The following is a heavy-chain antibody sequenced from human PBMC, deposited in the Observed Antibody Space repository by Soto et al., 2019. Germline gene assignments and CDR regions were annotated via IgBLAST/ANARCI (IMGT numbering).Heavy chain of an antibody. CDR2: IIPVFGTA. CDR1: GGTFKNNG. J-gene: IGHJ4*01. Sequence: SVKVSCKAPGGTFKNNGISWVRQAPGQGLEWMGGIIPVFGTANYAQKFQGRLTITADDFTSTVYMELSRLRYEDTAVYYCARENGVAVAPILYYFDHWG. D-gene: IGHD6-19*01. V-gene: IGHV1-69*13. CDR3: ARENGVAVAPILYYFDH.